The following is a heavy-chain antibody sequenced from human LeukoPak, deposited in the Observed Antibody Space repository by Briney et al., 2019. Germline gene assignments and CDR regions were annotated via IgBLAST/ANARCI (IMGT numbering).Heavy chain of an antibody. CDR2: INHSGST. CDR3: ARRRDATGYISGWFPFDY. CDR1: GGSFSGYY. J-gene: IGHJ4*02. D-gene: IGHD6-19*01. Sequence: SETLSLTCAVYGGSFSGYYWSWIRQPPGRGLEWIGEINHSGSTNYNPSLKSRVTISVDTSKNQFSLKLSSVTAADTAVYYCARRRDATGYISGWFPFDYWGQGTLVTVSS. V-gene: IGHV4-34*01.